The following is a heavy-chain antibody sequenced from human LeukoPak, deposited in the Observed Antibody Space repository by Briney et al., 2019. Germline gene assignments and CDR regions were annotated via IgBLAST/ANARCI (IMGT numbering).Heavy chain of an antibody. V-gene: IGHV3-64*01. D-gene: IGHD3-3*01. CDR1: GFTFSSYA. CDR2: ISSNGGST. Sequence: GGSLRLSCAASGFTFSSYAMHWVRQAPGEGLEYVSAISSNGGSTYYANSVKGRFTISRDNSKNTLYLQMGSLRAEDMAVYYCARGPAYYDFWSGYYTGNFDYWGQGTLVTVSS. J-gene: IGHJ4*02. CDR3: ARGPAYYDFWSGYYTGNFDY.